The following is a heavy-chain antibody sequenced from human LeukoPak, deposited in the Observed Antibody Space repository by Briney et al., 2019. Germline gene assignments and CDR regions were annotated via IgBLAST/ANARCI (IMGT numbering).Heavy chain of an antibody. CDR2: IHYSGST. CDR3: ARGFATMVRGVVLDF. Sequence: PSETLSLTCSVSGGSISGNYWSWIRQPPGKGLEWIGYIHYSGSTDYNPSLKSRLTMSVDTSKNQFSLKLSSVTAADTAVYYCARGFATMVRGVVLDFWGQGTLVTVSS. CDR1: GGSISGNY. J-gene: IGHJ4*02. V-gene: IGHV4-59*12. D-gene: IGHD3-10*01.